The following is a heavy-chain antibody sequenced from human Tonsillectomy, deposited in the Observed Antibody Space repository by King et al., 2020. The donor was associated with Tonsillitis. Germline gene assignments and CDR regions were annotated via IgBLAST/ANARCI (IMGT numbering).Heavy chain of an antibody. D-gene: IGHD5-12*01. J-gene: IGHJ2*01. V-gene: IGHV3-33*01. CDR3: ARETLKGNTWLYFDL. CDR2: IWYDGSNK. Sequence: VQLVESGGGVVQPGRSLRLSCAASGFTFSTYGMHWVRQAPGKGLEWVAVIWYDGSNKFYADSVKGRFIISRDSSKNTLYLQMNSLRAEDTAVYYCARETLKGNTWLYFDLWGRGTLVTVSS. CDR1: GFTFSTYG.